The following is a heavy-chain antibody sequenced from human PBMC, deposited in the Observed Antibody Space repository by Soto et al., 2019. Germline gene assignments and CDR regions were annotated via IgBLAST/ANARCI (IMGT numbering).Heavy chain of an antibody. D-gene: IGHD4-17*01. CDR2: ISVRGDYR. CDR3: ANHGGFDF. Sequence: EGQLLQSGGGLVQPGESLRVSCAASGFTFSSSGMSWVRQAPGKGLEWVSSISVRGDYRYYADSVKGRFTISRVNSKNTLYLQMNSLTAEDTAVYYCANHGGFDFWGQGTMVAVSS. CDR1: GFTFSSSG. V-gene: IGHV3-23*01. J-gene: IGHJ3*01.